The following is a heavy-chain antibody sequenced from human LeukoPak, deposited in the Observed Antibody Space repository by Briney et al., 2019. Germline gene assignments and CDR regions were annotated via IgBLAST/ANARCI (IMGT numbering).Heavy chain of an antibody. CDR2: ISAYNGNT. D-gene: IGHD3-10*01. V-gene: IGHV1-18*01. CDR1: GYTFNSYD. J-gene: IGHJ4*02. Sequence: GAPVKVSCKASGYTFNSYDITWVRQAPGQGLEWMGWISAYNGNTNYAQKVQGRVTMTTDTSTSTAYMELRSLRSDDTAVYYCARVSHYYGSEIEYWGQGTLVTVSS. CDR3: ARVSHYYGSEIEY.